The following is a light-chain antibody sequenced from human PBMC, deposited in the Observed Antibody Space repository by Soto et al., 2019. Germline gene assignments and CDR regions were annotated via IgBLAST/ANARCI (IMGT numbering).Light chain of an antibody. J-gene: IGKJ5*01. CDR2: DSS. V-gene: IGKV3-15*01. CDR3: QQYNNWPPIT. Sequence: EIVMTQSPATLSVSPGERATLSCRASQSVSSNLARYQQKPGQAPRLLIYDSSTRATGIPARFSGSGTGTEFSLTISSLQSEDFAVYYCQQYNNWPPITFGQGTRLEIK. CDR1: QSVSSN.